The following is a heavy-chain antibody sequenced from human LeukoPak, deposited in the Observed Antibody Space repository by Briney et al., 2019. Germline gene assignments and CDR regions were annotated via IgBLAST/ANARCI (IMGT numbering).Heavy chain of an antibody. D-gene: IGHD6-19*01. CDR1: GYSISSGYY. CDR2: IYHSGST. Sequence: RPSETLSLTCTVSGYSISSGYYWGWIRQPPGKGLEWIGSIYHSGSTYYNPSLKSRVTISVDTSKNQFSLKLSSVTAADTAVYYCARGVAVAGTSDWFDPWGQGTLVTVSS. V-gene: IGHV4-38-2*02. J-gene: IGHJ5*02. CDR3: ARGVAVAGTSDWFDP.